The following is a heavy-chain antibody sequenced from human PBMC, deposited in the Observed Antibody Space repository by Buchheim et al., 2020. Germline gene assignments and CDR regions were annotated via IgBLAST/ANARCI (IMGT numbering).Heavy chain of an antibody. CDR2: ISSSSSTI. D-gene: IGHD3-22*01. V-gene: IGHV3-48*02. CDR3: ARDCRGHYDREAGMDV. CDR1: GFTFSTYS. J-gene: IGHJ6*02. Sequence: EVQLVESGGGLVQPGGSLRLSCAASGFTFSTYSMNWVRQAPGKGLEWVSYISSSSSTIYYADSVKGRFTISRDNSKNTLYLQMNSLRDEGTAVYYCARDCRGHYDREAGMDVWGQGTT.